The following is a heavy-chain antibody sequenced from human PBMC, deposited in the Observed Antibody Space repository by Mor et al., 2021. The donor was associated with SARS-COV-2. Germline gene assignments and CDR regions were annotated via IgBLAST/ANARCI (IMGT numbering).Heavy chain of an antibody. CDR3: ARGFGVVILRGFDY. Sequence: NPSLKSRVTISVDTSKNQFSLKQSSETAADTAEYYCARGFGVVILRGFDYWGQGTLVTVSS. J-gene: IGHJ4*02. V-gene: IGHV4-30-2*05. D-gene: IGHD3-3*01.